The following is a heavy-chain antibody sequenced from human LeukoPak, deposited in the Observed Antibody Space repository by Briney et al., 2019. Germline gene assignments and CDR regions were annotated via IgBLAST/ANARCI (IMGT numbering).Heavy chain of an antibody. D-gene: IGHD2-21*01. CDR1: GYSIRSGYD. CDR3: ARGVVIAPQTFDY. J-gene: IGHJ4*02. Sequence: SETLSLTCIVSGYSIRSGYDWGWIRQAPGKGLEWIASIYYSGSTYYNPSLKSRVTISVDTSKNQFSLKLSSVTAADTAVYYCARGVVIAPQTFDYWGQGTLVTVSS. CDR2: IYYSGST. V-gene: IGHV4-38-2*02.